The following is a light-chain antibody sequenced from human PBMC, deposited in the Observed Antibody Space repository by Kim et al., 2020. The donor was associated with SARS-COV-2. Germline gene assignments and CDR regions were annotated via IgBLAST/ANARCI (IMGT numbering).Light chain of an antibody. Sequence: ATINCKSSQSVLYSSNNKNYLAWYQQKPGQPPKLLIYWASTRESGVPDRFSGSGSGTDFTLTISSLQAEDVAVYYCQQYYSTPLTFGGGTKLEI. CDR1: QSVLYSSNNKNY. J-gene: IGKJ4*01. CDR3: QQYYSTPLT. CDR2: WAS. V-gene: IGKV4-1*01.